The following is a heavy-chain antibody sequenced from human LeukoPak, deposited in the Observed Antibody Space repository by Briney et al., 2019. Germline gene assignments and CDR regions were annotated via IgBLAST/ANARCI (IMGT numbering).Heavy chain of an antibody. CDR3: TSQDDYRNYGGVY. D-gene: IGHD4-11*01. CDR2: INPYSGGT. J-gene: IGHJ4*02. CDR1: GYTFTGYY. Sequence: ASVKVSCKAPGYTFTGYYMHWVRQAPGQGLEWMGWINPYSGGTNYTQKFQGRVTMARDTSISTAYMELSRLRSDDTAVYYCTSQDDYRNYGGVYWGQGTLVTVSS. V-gene: IGHV1-2*02.